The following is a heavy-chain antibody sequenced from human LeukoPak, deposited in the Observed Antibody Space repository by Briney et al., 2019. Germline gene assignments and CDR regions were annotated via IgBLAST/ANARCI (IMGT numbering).Heavy chain of an antibody. CDR1: GYTFTSYY. CDR3: ARDRDRYSSSWYVGYYFDY. D-gene: IGHD6-13*01. CDR2: INPSGGST. J-gene: IGHJ4*02. V-gene: IGHV1-46*01. Sequence: ASVKVSCKASGYTFTSYYMHWVRQAPGQGLEWMGIINPSGGSTSYAQKFQGRVTMTRDTSTSTVYMELSSLRSEDTAVYYCARDRDRYSSSWYVGYYFDYWGQGTLVPVSS.